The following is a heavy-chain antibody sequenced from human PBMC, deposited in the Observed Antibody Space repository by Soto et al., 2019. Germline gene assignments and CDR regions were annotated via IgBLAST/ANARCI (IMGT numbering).Heavy chain of an antibody. CDR3: ARGGNDILTRYYNRYYYYGMDV. CDR1: GYTFTNYG. V-gene: IGHV1-18*01. CDR2: ISAYNGNT. J-gene: IGHJ6*02. D-gene: IGHD3-9*01. Sequence: ASVKVSCKASGYTFTNYGISWVRQAPGQGLEWMGWISAYNGNTKYAQKLQGRVTMTTDTSTSTAYMELRSLRSEDTAVYYCARGGNDILTRYYNRYYYYGMDVWG.